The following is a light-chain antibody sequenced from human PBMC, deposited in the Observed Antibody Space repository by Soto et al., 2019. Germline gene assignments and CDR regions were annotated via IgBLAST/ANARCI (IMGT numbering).Light chain of an antibody. CDR3: QHYNNWPPIST. J-gene: IGKJ2*01. Sequence: EILMTQSPATLSVSPGERATLSCRASQSVGDKLAWYQQKPGQAPRLLMYDTSTRATAVPDRFSGSGPGTEFTLTISSLQSEDFAFYYCQHYNNWPPISTFGQGTKLEIK. CDR1: QSVGDK. CDR2: DTS. V-gene: IGKV3-15*01.